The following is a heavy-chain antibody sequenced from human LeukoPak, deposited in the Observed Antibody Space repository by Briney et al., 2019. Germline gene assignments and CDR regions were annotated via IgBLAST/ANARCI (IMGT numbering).Heavy chain of an antibody. Sequence: PGGSLRLSCVASGFTFSNYWMGWVRQAPGKRLEWVANMNIDGSEKYYADSVKGRFPISRDNARNSVYLQMASLRVEDTAVYYCARDPVEWELLLDYWGQGTLVTVSS. CDR2: MNIDGSEK. J-gene: IGHJ4*02. CDR1: GFTFSNYW. V-gene: IGHV3-7*01. CDR3: ARDPVEWELLLDY. D-gene: IGHD1-26*01.